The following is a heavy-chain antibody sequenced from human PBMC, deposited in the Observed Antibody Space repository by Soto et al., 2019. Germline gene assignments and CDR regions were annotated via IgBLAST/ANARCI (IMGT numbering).Heavy chain of an antibody. V-gene: IGHV3-21*01. D-gene: IGHD6-13*01. J-gene: IGHJ6*02. CDR3: ARAGGGYSVGGYYYYGMDV. CDR1: GFTFSSYS. CDR2: ISSSSSYI. Sequence: EVQLVESGGGLVKPGGSLRLSRAASGFTFSSYSMNWVRQAPGKGLEWVSSISSSSSYIYYADSVKGRFTISRDNAKNSLYLQMNSLRAEDTAVYYCARAGGGYSVGGYYYYGMDVWGQGTTVTVSS.